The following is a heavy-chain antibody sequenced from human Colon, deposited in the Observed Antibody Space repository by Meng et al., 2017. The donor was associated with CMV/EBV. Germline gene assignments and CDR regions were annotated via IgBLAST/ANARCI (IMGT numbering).Heavy chain of an antibody. CDR2: INHSGST. CDR1: GGSFSGYY. D-gene: IGHD3-16*01. J-gene: IGHJ5*02. CDR3: ARVRGGLGPGATTNWFDP. V-gene: IGHV4-34*01. Sequence: GSLRLSCAVYGGSFSGYYWSWIRQPPGKGLEWIGEINHSGSTNYNPSLKSRVTISVDTSKNQFSLKLSSVTAADTALYYCARVRGGLGPGATTNWFDPWGQGTQVTVSS.